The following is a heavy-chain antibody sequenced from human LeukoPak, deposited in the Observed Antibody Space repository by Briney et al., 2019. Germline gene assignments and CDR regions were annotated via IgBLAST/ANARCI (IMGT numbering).Heavy chain of an antibody. Sequence: SETLSLTCTVSGGSMSSYYWSWIRQPPGKGLEWIGSIYFSGSTYYNPSLKSRVTISVDTSKNQFSLKLSSVTAADTAVYYCGAALREGSIAAAPYWGQGTLVTVSS. D-gene: IGHD6-25*01. CDR3: GAALREGSIAAAPY. CDR2: IYFSGST. J-gene: IGHJ4*02. CDR1: GGSMSSYY. V-gene: IGHV4-59*05.